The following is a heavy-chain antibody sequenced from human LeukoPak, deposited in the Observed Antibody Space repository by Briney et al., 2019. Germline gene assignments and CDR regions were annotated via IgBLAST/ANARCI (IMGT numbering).Heavy chain of an antibody. CDR3: ARARHDCGGPTVSDY. Sequence: GGSLRLSCAASGFTFSSYSMNWVRQAPGKGLEWVSSISSSSSYIYYADSVKGRFTISRDNAKNSLYLQMNSLRAEDTAVYYCARARHDCGGPTVSDYGGQGTLVTVPS. CDR2: ISSSSSYI. CDR1: GFTFSSYS. D-gene: IGHD4-23*01. V-gene: IGHV3-21*01. J-gene: IGHJ4*02.